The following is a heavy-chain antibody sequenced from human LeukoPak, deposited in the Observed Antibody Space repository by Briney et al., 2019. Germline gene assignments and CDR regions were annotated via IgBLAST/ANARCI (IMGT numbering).Heavy chain of an antibody. CDR1: GFTFSNAR. Sequence: GGSLRLSCAASGFTFSNARMSWVRQAPGKGLEWVGRIKSKTDGGTTDYAAPVKGRFTISSDDSKNTLYLQMNSLKTEDTAVYYCTTDPLGYYDSSGYYFDYWGQGTLVTVSS. CDR2: IKSKTDGGTT. CDR3: TTDPLGYYDSSGYYFDY. D-gene: IGHD3-22*01. J-gene: IGHJ4*02. V-gene: IGHV3-15*01.